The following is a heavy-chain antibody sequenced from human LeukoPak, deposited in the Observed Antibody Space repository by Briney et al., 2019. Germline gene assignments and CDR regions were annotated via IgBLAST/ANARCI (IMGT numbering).Heavy chain of an antibody. D-gene: IGHD1-1*01. V-gene: IGHV3-23*01. Sequence: GGSLRLSCAASGFTFNNYGMSWVRQAPGKGLEWVSGISGSGGNTYYADSVKGRFTISRDNSKKTLYPQMNSLRAKDTAIYYCAKDMRTLDYFDYWGQGTLVTVSS. CDR2: ISGSGGNT. CDR3: AKDMRTLDYFDY. CDR1: GFTFNNYG. J-gene: IGHJ4*02.